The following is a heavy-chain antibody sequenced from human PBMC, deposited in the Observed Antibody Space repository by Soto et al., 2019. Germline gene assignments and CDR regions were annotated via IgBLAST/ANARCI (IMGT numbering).Heavy chain of an antibody. CDR1: EGTFSSYA. J-gene: IGHJ6*02. Sequence: QVQLVQSGAEVKTPGSSVKVSCKASEGTFSSYAISWVRQAPGQGLEWMGGIIPIFGTANYAQKFQGRVTITADESTRTAYMELSSLRSEDTAVYYCARDSGTVLGVVIPQNGMDVWGQGTTVTVSS. V-gene: IGHV1-69*01. CDR3: ARDSGTVLGVVIPQNGMDV. D-gene: IGHD3-3*01. CDR2: IIPIFGTA.